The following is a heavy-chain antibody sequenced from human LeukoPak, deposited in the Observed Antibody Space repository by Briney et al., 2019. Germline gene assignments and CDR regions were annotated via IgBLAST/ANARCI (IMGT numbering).Heavy chain of an antibody. Sequence: GGSLRLSCAASGFSFSSYTMHWVRQAPGKGLEYVSVIISHGGNTHYTNSVKGRFTISRDNSQNTLYLQMGSLRPDDMAVYHCARVRMGATVSNYYYYYMDVWGKGTTVTVSS. CDR2: IISHGGNT. CDR3: ARVRMGATVSNYYYYYMDV. D-gene: IGHD1-26*01. V-gene: IGHV3-64*01. CDR1: GFSFSSYT. J-gene: IGHJ6*03.